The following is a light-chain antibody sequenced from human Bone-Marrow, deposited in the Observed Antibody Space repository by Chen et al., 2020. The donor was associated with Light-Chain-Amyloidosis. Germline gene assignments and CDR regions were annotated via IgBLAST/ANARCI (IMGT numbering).Light chain of an antibody. Sequence: SYVLTQPSSVSVAPGQTAPIACGGNNIGSTSVHWYQQTPGQAPLLVVYDDSDRPSGIPERLSGSNSGNTATLTSSRGEAGDEADYYCQVWERSSDRPVFGGGTKLTVL. CDR2: DDS. V-gene: IGLV3-21*02. J-gene: IGLJ3*02. CDR1: NIGSTS. CDR3: QVWERSSDRPV.